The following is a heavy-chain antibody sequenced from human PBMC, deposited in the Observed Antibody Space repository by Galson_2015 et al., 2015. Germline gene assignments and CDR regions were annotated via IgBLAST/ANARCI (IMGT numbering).Heavy chain of an antibody. D-gene: IGHD3-10*02. V-gene: IGHV3-7*01. J-gene: IGHJ3*01. Sequence: SLRLSCAASGFTFSSYWMSWVRQAPGKGLEWAANIKQDGSEKYYVDSVKGRFTISRDNAKNSVDLQMSGLRAEDTAVYYCARVNTVPAVRYIRGLGFELWGQGTMVTVSS. CDR3: ARVNTVPAVRYIRGLGFEL. CDR2: IKQDGSEK. CDR1: GFTFSSYW.